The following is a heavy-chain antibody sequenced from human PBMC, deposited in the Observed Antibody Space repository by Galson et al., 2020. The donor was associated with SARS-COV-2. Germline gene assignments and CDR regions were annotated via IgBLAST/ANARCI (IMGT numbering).Heavy chain of an antibody. CDR3: VRGPNYGDRTDFFDH. J-gene: IGHJ4*02. D-gene: IGHD2-21*02. V-gene: IGHV3-7*05. Sequence: GESLKISCAASEFTFSNYWMSWVRQAPGTGMEWVATIKQGGSEKYYVDSVKGRFTVSRDDAKNSLYLRMDSLRAEDTAFYYCVRGPNYGDRTDFFDHWGQGTLVTVSS. CDR1: EFTFSNYW. CDR2: IKQGGSEK.